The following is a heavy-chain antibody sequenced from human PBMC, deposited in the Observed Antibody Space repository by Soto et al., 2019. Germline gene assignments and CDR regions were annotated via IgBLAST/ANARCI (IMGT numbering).Heavy chain of an antibody. Sequence: PSETLSLTCTVSGDSISSADYFWTWIRQSPGKGLEWMGYIFHSGTTYYNPSPKGRLLISIENSKNQFSLRLTSVTAADAAVYFCGREPYLLKARHDFWGPGTLVTVSS. CDR1: GDSISSADYF. CDR2: IFHSGTT. J-gene: IGHJ4*02. V-gene: IGHV4-30-4*08. CDR3: GREPYLLKARHDF.